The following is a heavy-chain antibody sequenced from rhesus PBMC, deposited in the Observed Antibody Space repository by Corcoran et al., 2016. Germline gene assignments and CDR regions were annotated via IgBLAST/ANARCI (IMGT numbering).Heavy chain of an antibody. CDR1: GWSPKSNHG. J-gene: IGHJ4*01. CDR2: IADTGET. V-gene: IGHV4-127*01. D-gene: IGHD1-1*01. CDR3: VRGGYGTRTDY. Sequence: QVQLQESGPGLVKPSETLSLTCAASGWSPKSNHGWSWVRQSPGKGLEWIGYIADTGETDYSPALESRVHISRDTSRNQFALKMTSGPAADTAVYDCVRGGYGTRTDYWGQGVLVTVSS.